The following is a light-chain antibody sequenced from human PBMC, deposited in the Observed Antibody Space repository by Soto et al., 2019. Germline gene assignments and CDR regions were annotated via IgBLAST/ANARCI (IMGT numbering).Light chain of an antibody. V-gene: IGKV1-39*01. CDR3: QQSFTTPRT. CDR1: QSISTY. J-gene: IGKJ1*01. CDR2: AAS. Sequence: DLHLTQSPSSLSASVGYILTITCRASQSISTYLNWYQQKPGKAPKVLISAASSLQSGVPSRFSGSGSGTEFTLTITSLQPEDFATYYCQQSFTTPRTFGQGTKVDIK.